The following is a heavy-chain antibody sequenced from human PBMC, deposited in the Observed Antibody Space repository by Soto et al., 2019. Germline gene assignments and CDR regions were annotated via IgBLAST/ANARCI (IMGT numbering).Heavy chain of an antibody. V-gene: IGHV4-59*01. Sequence: SETLSLTCTVSGGSISSYYWSWIRQPPGKGLEWIGYIYYSGSTNYNPSLKSRVTISVDTSKNQFSLKLSSVTAADTAVYYCARMSDYVLDYYYYMDVWGKGTTVTVSS. D-gene: IGHD4-17*01. CDR1: GGSISSYY. CDR3: ARMSDYVLDYYYYMDV. J-gene: IGHJ6*03. CDR2: IYYSGST.